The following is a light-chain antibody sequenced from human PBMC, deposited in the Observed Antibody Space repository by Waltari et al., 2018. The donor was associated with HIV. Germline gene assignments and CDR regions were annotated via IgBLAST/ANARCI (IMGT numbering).Light chain of an antibody. J-gene: IGKJ1*01. Sequence: DIEMIQSPDSLAVSLGERATINCRSSQNLLYSSNNNTYLAWYQKKLGQPPKLLIYWASTRESGVPDRFSGSGSGTDFTLTISSLQAEDVAVYYCHQYYTTPRTFGQGTKVEV. CDR1: QNLLYSSNNNTY. CDR2: WAS. V-gene: IGKV4-1*01. CDR3: HQYYTTPRT.